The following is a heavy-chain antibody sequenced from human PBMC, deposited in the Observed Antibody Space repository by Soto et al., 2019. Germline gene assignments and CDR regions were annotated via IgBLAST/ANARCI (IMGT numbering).Heavy chain of an antibody. V-gene: IGHV4-61*08. Sequence: SESLPLTSPASARSFIRSGYYWGWIRKPPGKGLELIGYIYYSGRTNYNPSLKSRVTISVDTSKNQFSLKLSSVTAADTAVYYCARGEEYYDFWSGSRTSYGMDGWGQGTKVTFSS. CDR1: ARSFIRSGYY. CDR3: ARGEEYYDFWSGSRTSYGMDG. J-gene: IGHJ6*02. CDR2: IYYSGRT. D-gene: IGHD3-3*01.